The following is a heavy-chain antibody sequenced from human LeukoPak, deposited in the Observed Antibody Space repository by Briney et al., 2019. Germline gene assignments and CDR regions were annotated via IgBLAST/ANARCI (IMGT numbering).Heavy chain of an antibody. Sequence: GGSLRLSCAASGFTFSSYAMSWVRQAPGKGLEGVLAISGSGGSTYYADSVKGRFTIARDNSKNTLYLQMNSLRAEDTAVYYCAKEGERSGYYPLDYWGQGTLVTVSS. CDR2: ISGSGGST. CDR1: GFTFSSYA. V-gene: IGHV3-23*01. CDR3: AKEGERSGYYPLDY. D-gene: IGHD3-3*01. J-gene: IGHJ4*02.